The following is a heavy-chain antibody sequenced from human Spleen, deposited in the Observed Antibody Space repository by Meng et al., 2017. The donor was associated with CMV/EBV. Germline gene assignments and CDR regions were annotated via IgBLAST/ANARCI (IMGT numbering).Heavy chain of an antibody. Sequence: GESLKISCAASGFTFSNYAMSWVRQAPGKGLEWVSAISGSGGGTYYADSVKGRFTVSRDNSKNTLYLQMNSLRAEDTALYYCAGKRGPGIAAAAIRGGQGTLVTVSS. CDR2: ISGSGGGT. CDR1: GFTFSNYA. J-gene: IGHJ4*02. CDR3: AGKRGPGIAAAAIR. V-gene: IGHV3-23*01. D-gene: IGHD6-13*01.